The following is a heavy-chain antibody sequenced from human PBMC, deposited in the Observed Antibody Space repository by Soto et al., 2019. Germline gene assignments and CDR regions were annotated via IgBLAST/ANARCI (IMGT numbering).Heavy chain of an antibody. CDR2: INAGNGNT. CDR3: ARSIVVVTALDY. Sequence: QVHLVQSGAEEKKPGASVKVSCKASGYTFTSYAMLWVRQAPGQRLEWMGWINAGNGNTKYSQKFQGRVTITRDTSASTAYMELSSLRSEDTAVYYCARSIVVVTALDYWGQGTLVTVSS. CDR1: GYTFTSYA. J-gene: IGHJ4*02. D-gene: IGHD2-21*02. V-gene: IGHV1-3*05.